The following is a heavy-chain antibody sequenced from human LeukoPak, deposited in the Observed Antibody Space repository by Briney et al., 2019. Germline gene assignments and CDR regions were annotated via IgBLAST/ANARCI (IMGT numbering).Heavy chain of an antibody. D-gene: IGHD3-22*01. CDR1: GYTFTSYY. CDR3: ARDSITMIVAQKVPFQH. V-gene: IGHV1-46*01. J-gene: IGHJ1*01. CDR2: INPSGGST. Sequence: ASVKVSCKASGYTFTSYYVHWVRQAPGQGLEWMGIINPSGGSTSYAQKFQGRVTMTRDTSTSTVYMELSSLRSEDTAVYYCARDSITMIVAQKVPFQHWGQGTLVTVSS.